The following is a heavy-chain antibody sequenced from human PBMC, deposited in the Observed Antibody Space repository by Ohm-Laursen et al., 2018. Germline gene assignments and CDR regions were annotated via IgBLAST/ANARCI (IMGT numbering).Heavy chain of an antibody. CDR2: ISWNSGSI. V-gene: IGHV3-9*01. Sequence: SSLRLSCAASGFTFDDYAMHWVRQAPGKGLEWVSGISWNSGSIGYADSVKGRFTISRDNAKNSLYLQMSSLRAEDTAVYYCARSGHCTSSSCYANRPPDYWGQGTLVTVSS. J-gene: IGHJ4*02. CDR3: ARSGHCTSSSCYANRPPDY. D-gene: IGHD2-2*03. CDR1: GFTFDDYA.